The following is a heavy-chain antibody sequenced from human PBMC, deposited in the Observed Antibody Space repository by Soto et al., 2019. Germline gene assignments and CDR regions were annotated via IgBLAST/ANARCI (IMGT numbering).Heavy chain of an antibody. CDR2: INAGNGNT. D-gene: IGHD6-6*01. V-gene: IGHV1-3*01. J-gene: IGHJ6*02. CDR3: ARGVGKLVNHYYYYYGMDV. Sequence: GASVKVSCKASGYTFTSYAIHWVRQAPGQRLEWMGWINAGNGNTKYSQKFQGRVTITRDTSASTAYMELSSLRSEDTAVYYCARGVGKLVNHYYYYYGMDVWGQGPTVTFSS. CDR1: GYTFTSYA.